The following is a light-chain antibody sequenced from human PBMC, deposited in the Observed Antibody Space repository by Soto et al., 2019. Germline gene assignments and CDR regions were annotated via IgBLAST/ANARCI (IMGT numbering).Light chain of an antibody. J-gene: IGLJ1*01. CDR3: SSYTSSSFYV. CDR1: SSDVGSYNR. Sequence: QSVLTQPPSVSGSPGQSVTISCTGTSSDVGSYNRVSWYQQPPGKAPKLMNYEVSNRPSGVPDRFSGSKSGNTASLTISGFQAEDEADYYCSSYTSSSFYVFGTGTKATVL. CDR2: EVS. V-gene: IGLV2-18*02.